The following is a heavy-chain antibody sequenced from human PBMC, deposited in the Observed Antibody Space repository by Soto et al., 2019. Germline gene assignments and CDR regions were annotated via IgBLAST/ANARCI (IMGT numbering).Heavy chain of an antibody. J-gene: IGHJ4*02. CDR1: GFTFSSYA. D-gene: IGHD6-13*01. CDR2: ISYDGSNK. Sequence: PGGSLRLSCAASGFTFSSYAMHWVRQAPGKGLEWVAVISYDGSNKYYADSVKGRFTISRDNSKNTLYLQMNSLRAEDTAVYYCARDYSSSWSLDYWGQGTLVTVSS. V-gene: IGHV3-30-3*01. CDR3: ARDYSSSWSLDY.